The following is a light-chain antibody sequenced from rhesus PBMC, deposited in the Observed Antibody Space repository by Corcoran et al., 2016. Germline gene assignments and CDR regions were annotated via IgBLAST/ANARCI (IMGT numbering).Light chain of an antibody. CDR3: QQYSSRTFT. V-gene: IGKV1-22*01. CDR1: QGIISW. CDR2: KAS. J-gene: IGKJ3*01. Sequence: DIQMTQSPSSLSSSVGDTVTITCRASQGIISWLAWYQQKPGKAPKLLIYKASSLQSGVPSRFSGSGSGTDFTLTISSLQSEDFATYYWQQYSSRTFTFGPGTKLDIE.